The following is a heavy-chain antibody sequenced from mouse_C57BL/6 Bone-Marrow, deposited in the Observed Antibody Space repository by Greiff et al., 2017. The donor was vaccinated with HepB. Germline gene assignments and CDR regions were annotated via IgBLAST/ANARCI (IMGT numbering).Heavy chain of an antibody. CDR3: TTFYYYGSSPWYFDV. CDR2: IDPEDGDT. V-gene: IGHV14-1*01. Sequence: VHVKQSGAELVRPGASVKLSCTASGFNIKDYYMHWVKQRPEQGLEWIGRIDPEDGDTEYAPKFQGKATMTADTSSNTAYLQLSSLTSEDTAVYYCTTFYYYGSSPWYFDVWGTGTTVTVSS. J-gene: IGHJ1*03. D-gene: IGHD1-1*01. CDR1: GFNIKDYY.